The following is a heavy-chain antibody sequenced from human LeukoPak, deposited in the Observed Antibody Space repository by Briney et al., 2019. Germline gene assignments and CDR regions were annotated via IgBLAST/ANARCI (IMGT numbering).Heavy chain of an antibody. Sequence: GGSLRFSCAASGFTFSSYGMHWVRPAPGKGLEWVAVISYDGSNKYYADSVKGRFTISRDNSKNTLYLQMNSLRAEDTAVYYCAKDTWDSGYDYMGGYWGQGTLVTVSS. CDR3: AKDTWDSGYDYMGGY. CDR2: ISYDGSNK. V-gene: IGHV3-30*18. CDR1: GFTFSSYG. J-gene: IGHJ4*02. D-gene: IGHD5-12*01.